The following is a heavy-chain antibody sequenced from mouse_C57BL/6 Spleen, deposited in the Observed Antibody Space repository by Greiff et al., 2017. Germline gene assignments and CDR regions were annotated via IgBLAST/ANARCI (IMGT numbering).Heavy chain of an antibody. J-gene: IGHJ2*01. V-gene: IGHV1-82*01. CDR1: GYAFSSSW. Sequence: VQLMESGPELVKPGASVKISCKASGYAFSSSWMNWVKQRPGKGLEWIGRIYPGDGDTNYNGKFKGKATLTADKSSSTAYMQLSSLTSEDSAVYFCASNWDGDYWGQGTTLTVSS. D-gene: IGHD4-1*01. CDR2: IYPGDGDT. CDR3: ASNWDGDY.